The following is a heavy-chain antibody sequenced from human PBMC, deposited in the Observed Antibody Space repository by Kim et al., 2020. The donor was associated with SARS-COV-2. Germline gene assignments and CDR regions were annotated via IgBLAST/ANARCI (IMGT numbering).Heavy chain of an antibody. CDR2: MNPNSGNT. D-gene: IGHD3-10*01. CDR1: GYTFTSYD. V-gene: IGHV1-8*01. CDR3: ARGVSGSGSYSWYYYYGMDV. Sequence: ASVKVSCKASGYTFTSYDINWVRQATGQGLEWMGWMNPNSGNTGYAQKFQGRVTMTRNTSISTAYMELSSLRSEDTAVYYCARGVSGSGSYSWYYYYGMDVWGQGTTVTVSS. J-gene: IGHJ6*02.